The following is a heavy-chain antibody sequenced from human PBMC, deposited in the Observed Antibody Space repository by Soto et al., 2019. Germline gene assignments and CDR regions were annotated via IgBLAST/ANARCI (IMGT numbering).Heavy chain of an antibody. V-gene: IGHV3-33*01. CDR3: ARDLDCSSTSCQVRDFDY. CDR2: IWYDGSNK. J-gene: IGHJ4*02. Sequence: LRLSCAASGFTFSSYGMHCVRQAPGKGLEWVAVIWYDGSNKYYADSVKGRFTISRDNSKNTLYLQMNSLRAEDTAVYYCARDLDCSSTSCQVRDFDYWGQGTLVTVSS. D-gene: IGHD2-2*01. CDR1: GFTFSSYG.